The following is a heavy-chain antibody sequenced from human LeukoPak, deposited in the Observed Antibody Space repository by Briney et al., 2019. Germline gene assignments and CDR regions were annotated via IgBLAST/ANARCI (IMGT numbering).Heavy chain of an antibody. CDR1: GFTFSSYA. D-gene: IGHD6-13*01. CDR3: AKGDIAAAITSSDY. V-gene: IGHV3-23*01. CDR2: ISASDGYT. J-gene: IGHJ4*02. Sequence: GGSLRLSCAASGFTFSSYAMSWVRQAPGKGLQWVSAISASDGYTYYADSVKGRFTISRDNSKYTLYLQMNSLRAEDTAVYYCAKGDIAAAITSSDYWGQGTLVTVSS.